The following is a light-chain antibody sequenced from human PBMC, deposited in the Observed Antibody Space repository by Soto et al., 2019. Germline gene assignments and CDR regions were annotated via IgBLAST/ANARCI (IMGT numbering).Light chain of an antibody. J-gene: IGKJ4*01. Sequence: DFQMTQSPSSLSASVGDRVTITCRASQGISNYLAWYQQKPEKVPKLLIYAASTLQTGVPSRFSGSGSETDFTLTISSLQPEDVATYYCQKYDGVPLTSGGGTKVEIK. CDR2: AAS. CDR3: QKYDGVPLT. CDR1: QGISNY. V-gene: IGKV1-27*01.